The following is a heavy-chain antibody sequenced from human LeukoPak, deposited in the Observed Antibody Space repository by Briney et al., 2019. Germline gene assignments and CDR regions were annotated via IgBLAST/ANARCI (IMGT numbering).Heavy chain of an antibody. Sequence: GGSLRLSCAASGFTFSIYAMSWVRQAPGKGLEWVSAISGSDGSTYYADSVKGHFTISRDNSKNTLYLQMNSLRAEDTAVYYCAEVASGSYYRRWGQGTLVTVSS. V-gene: IGHV3-23*01. CDR2: ISGSDGST. CDR3: AEVASGSYYRR. CDR1: GFTFSIYA. D-gene: IGHD3-10*01. J-gene: IGHJ4*02.